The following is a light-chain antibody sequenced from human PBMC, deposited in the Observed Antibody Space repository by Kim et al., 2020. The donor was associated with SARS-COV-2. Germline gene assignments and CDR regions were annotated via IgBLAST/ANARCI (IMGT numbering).Light chain of an antibody. CDR1: SSNNGSKK. CDR3: AAWDESLNGGV. V-gene: IGLV1-44*01. Sequence: GKRVTSDSSGSSSNNGSKKVNWYKQLPGTAPKLLIYSKNQRPSGVPDRFSASKSGTSASLAISGLQSEDEADYYCAAWDESLNGGVFGGGTQLTVL. CDR2: SKN. J-gene: IGLJ3*02.